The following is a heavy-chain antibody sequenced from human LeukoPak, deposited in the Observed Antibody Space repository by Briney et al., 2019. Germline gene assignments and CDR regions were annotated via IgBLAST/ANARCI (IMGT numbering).Heavy chain of an antibody. CDR2: ISYDGSNK. D-gene: IGHD3-10*01. Sequence: GGSLRLSCAASGFTFSPYAMHWVRQAMHWVRQAPGKGLEWVAIISYDGSNKYYADSVKGRFTISRDNSKNTLYLRMNSLRAEDTAVYYCATDGSGSSNYYYYYMDVWGKGTTVTVSS. V-gene: IGHV3-30*01. J-gene: IGHJ6*03. CDR3: ATDGSGSSNYYYYYMDV. CDR1: GFTFSPYA.